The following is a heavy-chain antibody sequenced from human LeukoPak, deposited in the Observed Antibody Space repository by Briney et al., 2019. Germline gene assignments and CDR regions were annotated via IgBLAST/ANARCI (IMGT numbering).Heavy chain of an antibody. J-gene: IGHJ4*02. CDR2: INPNSGGT. V-gene: IGHV1-2*02. CDR3: ARRFGAARGYYFDY. Sequence: GASVKVSCKASGYTFTAYYMHWLRQAPGQGLQWMGWINPNSGGTNYAQKFQGRVTMTRDTSISTAYMELSRLRSDDTAVYYCARRFGAARGYYFDYWGQGTLVTVSS. CDR1: GYTFTAYY. D-gene: IGHD6-6*01.